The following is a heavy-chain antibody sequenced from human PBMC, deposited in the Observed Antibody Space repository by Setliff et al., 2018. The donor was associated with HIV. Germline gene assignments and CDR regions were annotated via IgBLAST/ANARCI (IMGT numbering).Heavy chain of an antibody. CDR3: LRGSIQVPGLDHMDV. V-gene: IGHV3-13*01. D-gene: IGHD5-18*01. Sequence: PGESLKISCVVSGFTLRSYDTYWVRQAPGKGLEWVSGLGVRGDTYYTGSVKGRFAISRESAKNSLYLQMSNLRPEDTGVYYCLRGSIQVPGLDHMDVCGKGTTVTVSS. J-gene: IGHJ6*03. CDR1: GFTLRSYD. CDR2: LGVRGDT.